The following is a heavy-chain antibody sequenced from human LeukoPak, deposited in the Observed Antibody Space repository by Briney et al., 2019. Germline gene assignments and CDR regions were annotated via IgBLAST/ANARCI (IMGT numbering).Heavy chain of an antibody. V-gene: IGHV3-9*03. CDR1: GFTFEDYA. CDR3: AKSSMVRGVIMDYFNY. D-gene: IGHD3-10*01. J-gene: IGHJ4*02. Sequence: GGSLRLSCAASGFTFEDYAMHWVRQAPGKGLEWVSGISWNSGSIGYADSVKGRFTISRDNAKNSLYLQMNSLRAEDMALYYCAKSSMVRGVIMDYFNYWGQGTLVTVSS. CDR2: ISWNSGSI.